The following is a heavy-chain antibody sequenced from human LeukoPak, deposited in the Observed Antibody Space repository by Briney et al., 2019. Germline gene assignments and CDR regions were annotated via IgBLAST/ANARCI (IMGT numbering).Heavy chain of an antibody. Sequence: SVKVSCKASGGTFSSYTISWVRQAPGQGLEWMGRIIPILGTANYAQKFQGRVTITADKSTSTAYMELSSLRSEGTAVYYCAILWFGEFPFDYWGQGTLVTVSS. CDR2: IIPILGTA. D-gene: IGHD3-10*01. CDR3: AILWFGEFPFDY. CDR1: GGTFSSYT. J-gene: IGHJ4*02. V-gene: IGHV1-69*08.